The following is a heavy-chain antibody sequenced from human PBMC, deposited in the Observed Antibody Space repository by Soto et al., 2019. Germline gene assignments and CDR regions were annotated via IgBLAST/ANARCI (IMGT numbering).Heavy chain of an antibody. J-gene: IGHJ6*02. V-gene: IGHV4-30-4*01. CDR3: ARVSRDSSGYYSLLGYYYGMDV. Sequence: PSETLSLTCTVSGGSIRGGDYYWSWIREPPGKGREWIGYIYYSGSTYYNPSLKSRVTISVDTSKNQFSLKLSSVTAADTAVYYCARVSRDSSGYYSLLGYYYGMDVWGQGTTVTVSS. CDR2: IYYSGST. CDR1: GGSIRGGDYY. D-gene: IGHD3-22*01.